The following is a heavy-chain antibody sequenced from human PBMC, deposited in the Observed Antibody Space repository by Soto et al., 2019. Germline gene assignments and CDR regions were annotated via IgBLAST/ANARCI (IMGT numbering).Heavy chain of an antibody. CDR1: GGSFSGYY. J-gene: IGHJ4*02. Sequence: SETLSLTCAVYGGSFSGYYWSWIRQPPGKGLEWIGEINHSGSTNYNPSLKSRVTISVDTSKNQFSLKLSSVTAADTAVYYCARGMAYYFDYWGQGTLVTVSS. V-gene: IGHV4-34*01. CDR3: ARGMAYYFDY. D-gene: IGHD2-8*01. CDR2: INHSGST.